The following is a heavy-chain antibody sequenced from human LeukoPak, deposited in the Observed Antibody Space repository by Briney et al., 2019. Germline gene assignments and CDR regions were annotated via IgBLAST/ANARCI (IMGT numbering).Heavy chain of an antibody. CDR3: ARRNILSGYYHFDY. J-gene: IGHJ4*01. V-gene: IGHV4-39*01. CDR2: LSSGGPT. Sequence: SDTLSLTCTVSGVSIPSINYYWACIRQPPGKGLEWIGSLSSGGPTYNNPSLGSRTSISADTSSNQLFLKLTSVTAADTAVYFCARRNILSGYYHFDYWGHGTLVTVSS. CDR1: GVSIPSINYY. D-gene: IGHD3-9*01.